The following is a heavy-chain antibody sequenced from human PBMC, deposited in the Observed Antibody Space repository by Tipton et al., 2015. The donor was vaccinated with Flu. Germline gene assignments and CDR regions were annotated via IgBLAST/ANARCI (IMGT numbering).Heavy chain of an antibody. Sequence: GSLRLSCAASGFTFRDYYMSWIRQVPGKGLEWLSHLSDSGSTINYADSVKGRFTISRDNAKNSLYLQMNSLRAEDTAVYYCARDHPPSITVLGEITDYFGMDVWGQGTTVTVSS. CDR2: LSDSGSTI. CDR1: GFTFRDYY. D-gene: IGHD3-3*01. V-gene: IGHV3-11*01. J-gene: IGHJ6*02. CDR3: ARDHPPSITVLGEITDYFGMDV.